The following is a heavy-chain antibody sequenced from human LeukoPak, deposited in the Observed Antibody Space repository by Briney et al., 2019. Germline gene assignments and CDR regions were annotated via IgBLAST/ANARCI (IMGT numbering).Heavy chain of an antibody. J-gene: IGHJ3*02. D-gene: IGHD6-13*01. CDR1: GFTFSSYS. Sequence: GGSLRLSCAASGFTFSSYSMNWVRQAPGKGLEWVSSISSSSSYIYYADSVKGRFTISRDNAKNSLYLQMNSLRAEDTAVYYGASRIAAAGKGVDIWGQGTMVTVSS. V-gene: IGHV3-21*01. CDR2: ISSSSSYI. CDR3: ASRIAAAGKGVDI.